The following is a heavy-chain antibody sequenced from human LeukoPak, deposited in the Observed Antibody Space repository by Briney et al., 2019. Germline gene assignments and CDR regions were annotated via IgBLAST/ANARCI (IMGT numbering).Heavy chain of an antibody. CDR2: INWNGGST. CDR3: ARVEACSSASCYFTYYYMDV. CDR1: GFTFDDYG. Sequence: GGSLRLSCAASGFTFDDYGMSWVRQAPGKGLEWVSGINWNGGSTGYADSVKGRFTISRDNAKNSLYLQINSLRAEDTALYYCARVEACSSASCYFTYYYMDVWGKGTTVTVSS. J-gene: IGHJ6*03. V-gene: IGHV3-20*04. D-gene: IGHD2-2*01.